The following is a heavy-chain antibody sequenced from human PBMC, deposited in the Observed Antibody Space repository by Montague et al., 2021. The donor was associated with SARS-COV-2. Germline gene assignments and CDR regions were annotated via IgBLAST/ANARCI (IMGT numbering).Heavy chain of an antibody. V-gene: IGHV4-39*01. CDR2: ISYSGRT. CDR1: GGSVSSSPYY. Sequence: SETLSLTCTVSGGSVSSSPYYWGWIRQPPGRGLEWVGSISYSGRTYFXPSLKSRLTISVDSSENQFSLRLSSVTAADTAVYYCASSYYYGSGTYVYNYYMDVGGKGPTVTVSS. CDR3: ASSYYYGSGTYVYNYYMDV. J-gene: IGHJ6*03. D-gene: IGHD3-10*01.